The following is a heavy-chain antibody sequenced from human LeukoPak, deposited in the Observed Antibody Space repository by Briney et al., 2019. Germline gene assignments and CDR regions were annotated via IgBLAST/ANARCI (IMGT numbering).Heavy chain of an antibody. D-gene: IGHD5-18*01. J-gene: IGHJ4*02. CDR3: ARPAGGGYSYGRFDY. CDR1: GVSFSGYY. V-gene: IGHV4-34*01. Sequence: SETLSLTCAVYGVSFSGYYWSWIRQPPGKGLEWIGEVNHSGSTNYNPSLKSRVTISVDTSKNQFSLKLSSVTAADTAVYYCARPAGGGYSYGRFDYWGQGTLVTVSS. CDR2: VNHSGST.